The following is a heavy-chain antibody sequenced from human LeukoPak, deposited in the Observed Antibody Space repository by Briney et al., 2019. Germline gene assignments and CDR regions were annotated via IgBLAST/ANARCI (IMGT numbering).Heavy chain of an antibody. V-gene: IGHV1-18*01. Sequence: ASVKVSCKASGSTFSAYGISWVRQAPGQGLEWMGYISVYSGNTNHAQKLQGRVTMTTDTSTSTAYMELRSLRSDDTAMYYCARDRMDTGTYFDYWGQGTLVTVSS. J-gene: IGHJ4*02. D-gene: IGHD5-18*01. CDR2: ISVYSGNT. CDR3: ARDRMDTGTYFDY. CDR1: GSTFSAYG.